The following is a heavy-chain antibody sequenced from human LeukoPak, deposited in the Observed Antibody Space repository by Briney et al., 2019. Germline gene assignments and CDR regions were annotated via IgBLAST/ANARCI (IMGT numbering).Heavy chain of an antibody. CDR2: ISGSGGST. Sequence: GGSLRLSCAASGFTFSSYAVSWVRQAPGKGLEWVSAISGSGGSTYYADSVKGRFTISRDNSKNTLYLQMNSLRAEDTAVYYCAKTPYGNYYYYMDVWGKGTTVTVSS. V-gene: IGHV3-23*01. CDR1: GFTFSSYA. J-gene: IGHJ6*03. D-gene: IGHD3-10*01. CDR3: AKTPYGNYYYYMDV.